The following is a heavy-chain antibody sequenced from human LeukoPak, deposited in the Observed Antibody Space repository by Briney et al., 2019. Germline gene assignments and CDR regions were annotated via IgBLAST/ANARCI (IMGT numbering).Heavy chain of an antibody. CDR3: ARGSPYGRNWFDP. D-gene: IGHD3-10*01. J-gene: IGHJ5*02. Sequence: SETLSLTFAVYGGSFSGYYWSWIRPPPGKGLEWIGEINHSGSTNYNPSLKSRVTISVDTSKNQFSLKLSSVTAADTAVYYCARGSPYGRNWFDPWGQGTLVTVSS. V-gene: IGHV4-34*01. CDR1: GGSFSGYY. CDR2: INHSGST.